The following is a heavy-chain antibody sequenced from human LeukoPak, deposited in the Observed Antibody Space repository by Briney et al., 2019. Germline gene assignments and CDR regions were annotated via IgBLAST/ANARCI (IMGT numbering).Heavy chain of an antibody. CDR1: GGSISGYY. CDR2: VYNSEYT. Sequence: PSETLSLTCTVSGGSISGYYWSWIRQPPGKGLEWIAYVYNSEYTNYNPSLKSRASISVDTSKNLCSLRLTSVTAADTAVYYCARHAIYSGGYSFWFDPWGPGTLVTVS. V-gene: IGHV4-59*08. D-gene: IGHD1-26*01. CDR3: ARHAIYSGGYSFWFDP. J-gene: IGHJ5*02.